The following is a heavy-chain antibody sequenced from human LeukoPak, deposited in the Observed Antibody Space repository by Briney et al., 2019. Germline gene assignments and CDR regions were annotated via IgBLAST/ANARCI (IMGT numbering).Heavy chain of an antibody. Sequence: GGSLRLSCAASGFTFSSYAMSWVRQAPGKGLEWVSSISSGSSYTYYADSVRGRFTISRDNAKNSLYLQMNSLRAEDTAVYYCAREADSGSYQFDYWGQGTLVTVSS. CDR1: GFTFSSYA. J-gene: IGHJ4*02. CDR3: AREADSGSYQFDY. D-gene: IGHD1-26*01. CDR2: ISSGSSYT. V-gene: IGHV3-21*01.